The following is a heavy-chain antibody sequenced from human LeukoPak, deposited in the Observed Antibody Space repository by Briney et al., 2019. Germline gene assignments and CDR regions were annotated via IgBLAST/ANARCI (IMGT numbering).Heavy chain of an antibody. V-gene: IGHV1-2*04. CDR3: AREAALWSGELPSRGLDYYYGMDV. Sequence: PGASVKVSCKASGYTFTGYYMHWVRQAPGQGLEWMGWINPNSGGTNYAQKFQGWVTMTRDTSISTAYMELSRLRSDDTAVYYCAREAALWSGELPSRGLDYYYGMDVWGKGTTVTVSS. J-gene: IGHJ6*04. CDR2: INPNSGGT. D-gene: IGHD3-10*01. CDR1: GYTFTGYY.